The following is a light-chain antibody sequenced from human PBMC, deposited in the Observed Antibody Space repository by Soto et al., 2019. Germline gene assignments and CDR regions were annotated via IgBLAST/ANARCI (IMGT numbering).Light chain of an antibody. J-gene: IGLJ2*01. CDR2: NND. Sequence: QSVLTQPPSASGTPGQRVTISCSGSSSNIGANPINWYQQLPGTAPKLLIYNNDQRSSGVPDRFSASKSGTSASLAISGLQSEDEADYYCEAWDDSLYGAVLGGGTKVTVL. CDR1: SSNIGANP. CDR3: EAWDDSLYGAV. V-gene: IGLV1-44*01.